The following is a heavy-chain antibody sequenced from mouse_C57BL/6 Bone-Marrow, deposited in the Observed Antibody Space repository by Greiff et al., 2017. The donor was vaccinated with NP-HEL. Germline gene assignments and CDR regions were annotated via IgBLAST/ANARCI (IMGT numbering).Heavy chain of an antibody. Sequence: QVQLQQSGPELVKPGASVKISCKASGYAFSSSWMNWVKQRPGKGLEWIGRIYPGDGDANYNGKFKGKATLTVDKSSSTAYMQLSSLTSEDSAVYFCAGGNYRLDYWGQGTTLTVSS. CDR3: AGGNYRLDY. CDR1: GYAFSSSW. V-gene: IGHV1-82*01. CDR2: IYPGDGDA. J-gene: IGHJ2*01. D-gene: IGHD2-1*01.